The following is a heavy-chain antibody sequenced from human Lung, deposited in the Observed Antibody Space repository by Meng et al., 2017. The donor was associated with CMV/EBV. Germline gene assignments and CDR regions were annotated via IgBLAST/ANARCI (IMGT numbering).Heavy chain of an antibody. CDR3: AKDTTPTGNYSPPYYYNGMDV. CDR2: ISGSGDYT. CDR1: GVTFKMYA. D-gene: IGHD1-1*01. J-gene: IGHJ6*02. V-gene: IGHV3-23*01. Sequence: GGSXRLXCAASGVTFKMYAMNWVRQAPGKGLDWVAAISGSGDYTYYADSVKCRFTISRDNSKNTMYLVMNSMRAEDTAVYYCAKDTTPTGNYSPPYYYNGMDVXGQGXTVTVSS.